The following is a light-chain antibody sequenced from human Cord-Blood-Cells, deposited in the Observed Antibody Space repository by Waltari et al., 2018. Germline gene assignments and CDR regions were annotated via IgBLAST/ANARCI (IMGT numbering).Light chain of an antibody. V-gene: IGLV2-23*01. CDR2: EGS. CDR3: CSYAGSSTVV. Sequence: QSALPQPASVSGSPGQSSTISCTGTSSDVGSSNTVPWYQQHPGKAPKLMIYEGSKRPSVVSNRFSVSKSGNTASLTISGLQAEDEADYYCCSYAGSSTVVFGGGTKLTVL. J-gene: IGLJ2*01. CDR1: SSDVGSSNT.